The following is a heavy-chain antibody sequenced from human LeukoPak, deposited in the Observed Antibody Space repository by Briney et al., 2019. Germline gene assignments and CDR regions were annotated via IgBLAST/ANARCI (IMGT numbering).Heavy chain of an antibody. D-gene: IGHD1-26*01. CDR3: ARDRSSGSYDY. CDR2: ISSNTGTP. J-gene: IGHJ4*02. CDR1: GYTFTRYS. V-gene: IGHV7-4-1*02. Sequence: ASVKVSCKASGYTFTRYSMNWVRQAPGQGLDWMGYISSNTGTPVYAQGFTGQFVFSWDTSVSTAYLQISSLKAEDTAVYFRARDRSSGSYDYWGQGTLVTVSS.